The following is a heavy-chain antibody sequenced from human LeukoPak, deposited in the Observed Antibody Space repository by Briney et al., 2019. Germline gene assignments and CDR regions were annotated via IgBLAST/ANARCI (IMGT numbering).Heavy chain of an antibody. CDR3: ASVNEQQLVLSYWFDP. Sequence: PSETLSLTCTVSGGSISSSSYYWGWIRQPPGKGLEWIGSIYYSGSTYYNPSLKSRVTISVDTSKNQFSLKLSSVTAADTAVYYCASVNEQQLVLSYWFDPWGQGTLVTVSS. V-gene: IGHV4-39*01. D-gene: IGHD6-13*01. CDR1: GGSISSSSYY. CDR2: IYYSGST. J-gene: IGHJ5*02.